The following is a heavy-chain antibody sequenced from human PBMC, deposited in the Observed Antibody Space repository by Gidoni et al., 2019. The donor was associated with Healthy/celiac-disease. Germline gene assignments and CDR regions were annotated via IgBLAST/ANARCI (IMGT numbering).Heavy chain of an antibody. D-gene: IGHD7-27*01. Sequence: QVQLVESGGGVVQPGRSLRLSCAASGFTFSSYGMHWVRQAPGKGLEWVAVIWYDGSNKYYADSVKGRFTISRDNSKNTLYLQMNSLRAEDTAVYYCARRYRNWGIFDYWGQGTLVTVSS. CDR2: IWYDGSNK. CDR3: ARRYRNWGIFDY. V-gene: IGHV3-33*01. J-gene: IGHJ4*02. CDR1: GFTFSSYG.